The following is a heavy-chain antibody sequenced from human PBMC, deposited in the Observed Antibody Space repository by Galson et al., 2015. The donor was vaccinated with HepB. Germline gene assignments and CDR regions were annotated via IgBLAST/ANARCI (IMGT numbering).Heavy chain of an antibody. V-gene: IGHV6-1*01. CDR1: GDSVSSNSAA. D-gene: IGHD6-6*01. Sequence: CAISGDSVSSNSAAWNWIRQSPSRGLEWLGRTYYRSKWYNDYAVSVKSRITINPDTSKNQFSLQVNSVTPEDTAVYYCAGVLSRNSSSSDLPDYWGQGTLVTVSS. CDR2: TYYRSKWYN. J-gene: IGHJ4*02. CDR3: AGVLSRNSSSSDLPDY.